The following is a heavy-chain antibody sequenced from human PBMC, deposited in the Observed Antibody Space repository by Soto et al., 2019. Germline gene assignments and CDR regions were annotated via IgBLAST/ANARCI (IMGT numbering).Heavy chain of an antibody. Sequence: QVQLVQSGAEVKKPGASVKVSCKASGYTFTSYGISWVRQAPGQGLEWMGWISAYNGNTNYAQKLQGRVTMTTDTSTSTAYMELRSLRSDDTAVYYCARDAPTSYYDFWTDIWFDPWGQGTLVTVSS. D-gene: IGHD3-3*01. J-gene: IGHJ5*02. CDR1: GYTFTSYG. CDR2: ISAYNGNT. CDR3: ARDAPTSYYDFWTDIWFDP. V-gene: IGHV1-18*01.